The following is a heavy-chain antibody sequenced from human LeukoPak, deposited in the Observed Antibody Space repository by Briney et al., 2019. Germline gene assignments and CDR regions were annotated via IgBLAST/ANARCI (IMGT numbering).Heavy chain of an antibody. D-gene: IGHD2-8*01. CDR1: GASISRGDYY. CDR2: VYASGST. J-gene: IGHJ5*02. CDR3: TTLYCTNGLCSNWFDP. V-gene: IGHV4-61*02. Sequence: PSETLSLTCTVSGASISRGDYYWNWIRRPAGKGLEWIGRVYASGSTYYNPSLKSRFTISLDTSKNQFSLQLTSLTAADTAVYYCTTLYCTNGLCSNWFDPWGQGTLVTVSS.